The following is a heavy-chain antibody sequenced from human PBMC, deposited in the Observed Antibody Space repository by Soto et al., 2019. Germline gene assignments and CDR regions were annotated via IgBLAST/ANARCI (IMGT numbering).Heavy chain of an antibody. V-gene: IGHV4-61*08. CDR2: ISHNGNT. D-gene: IGHD2-2*01. J-gene: IGHJ4*02. CDR1: GGSVNSGAYS. CDR3: ARELAPAVLWLSYFDD. Sequence: QVQLQESGPGLVKPSETLSLTCTVSGGSVNSGAYSWSWIRQPPGKGLQWIGYISHNGNTRYNPSLNTRVTISVDTSKNQFSLHLNSVTAADSVVYCWARELAPAVLWLSYFDDWGQGTLVTVSS.